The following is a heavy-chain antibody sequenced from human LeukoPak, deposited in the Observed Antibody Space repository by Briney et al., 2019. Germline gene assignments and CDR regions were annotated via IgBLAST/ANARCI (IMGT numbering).Heavy chain of an antibody. CDR3: ARAPTGEASFDS. CDR1: GFTVSSDY. D-gene: IGHD3-16*01. CDR2: IYSSGST. Sequence: GGSLRLSCAASGFTVSSDYMSWVRQAPGKGLEWVSVIYSSGSTFYADSVKGRFTLSRHNSENTLSLQMNSLRTEDTAVYYCARAPTGEASFDSWGQGTLVTVSS. J-gene: IGHJ4*02. V-gene: IGHV3-53*04.